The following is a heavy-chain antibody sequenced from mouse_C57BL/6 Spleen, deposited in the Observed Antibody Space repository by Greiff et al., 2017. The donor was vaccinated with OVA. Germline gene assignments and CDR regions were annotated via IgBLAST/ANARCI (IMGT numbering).Heavy chain of an antibody. CDR3: ARHYYGSSYWYFDV. D-gene: IGHD1-1*01. V-gene: IGHV2-6-1*01. Sequence: VQLKESGPGLVAPSQSLSITCTVSGFSLTSYGVHWVRQPPGKGLEWLVVIWSDGSTTYNSDLKSRLSISKDNSKSQVFLKMNSLQTDDTAMYYCARHYYGSSYWYFDVWGTGTTGTVSS. CDR1: GFSLTSYG. CDR2: IWSDGST. J-gene: IGHJ1*03.